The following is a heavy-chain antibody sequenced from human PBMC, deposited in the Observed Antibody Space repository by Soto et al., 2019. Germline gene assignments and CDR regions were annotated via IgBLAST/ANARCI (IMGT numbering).Heavy chain of an antibody. CDR3: ALSHTVTTDY. V-gene: IGHV3-74*01. Sequence: EVQLVESGGGLVQPGGSVRLSCAASGLTFSSYWMHWVRQAPGKGLVWVSRINSDGSSTNYADSVKGRFSISRDNAKNTLYLQMSSLRAEDTAVYHCALSHTVTTDYWGQGSLVTVSS. CDR1: GLTFSSYW. J-gene: IGHJ4*02. D-gene: IGHD4-17*01. CDR2: INSDGSST.